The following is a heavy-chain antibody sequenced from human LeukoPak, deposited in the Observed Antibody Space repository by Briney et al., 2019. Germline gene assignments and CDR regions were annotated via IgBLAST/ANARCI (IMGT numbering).Heavy chain of an antibody. J-gene: IGHJ4*02. D-gene: IGHD1-26*01. CDR3: ARDRIVGATTLDY. CDR2: INQNGGRI. CDR1: GFTFSSHW. V-gene: IGHV3-7*03. Sequence: GGSLRLSCAASGFTFSSHWMNWVRQAPGKGLEWVGIINQNGGRIGYGDSVKGRFTISRDNAKNSLYLQMNSLRAEDTAVYYCARDRIVGATTLDYWGQGTLVTVSS.